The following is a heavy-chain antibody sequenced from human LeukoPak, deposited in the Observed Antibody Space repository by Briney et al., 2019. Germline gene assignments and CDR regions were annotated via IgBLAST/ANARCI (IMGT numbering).Heavy chain of an antibody. Sequence: GGSLRLSCAASGFTFSAYSMNWVRQAPGKGLEWVAVISYDGSNKYYADSVKGRFTISRDNSKNTPYLQMNSLRAEDTAVYYCARDLGMIVVGYYFDYWGQGTLVTVSS. CDR1: GFTFSAYS. CDR3: ARDLGMIVVGYYFDY. CDR2: ISYDGSNK. D-gene: IGHD3-22*01. J-gene: IGHJ4*02. V-gene: IGHV3-30*03.